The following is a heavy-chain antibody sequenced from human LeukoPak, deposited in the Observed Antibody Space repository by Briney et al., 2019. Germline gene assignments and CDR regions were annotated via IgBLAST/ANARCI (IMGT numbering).Heavy chain of an antibody. CDR2: INQDGSEK. Sequence: GGSLRLSCAASGFTFSSYWMSWVRQAPGKGLEWVANINQDGSEKYYVDSVKGRFTISRDNSKNTLYLQMNSLRAEDTAVYYCAKKTPGATPLDYWGQGTLVTVSS. J-gene: IGHJ4*02. D-gene: IGHD1-26*01. V-gene: IGHV3-7*05. CDR3: AKKTPGATPLDY. CDR1: GFTFSSYW.